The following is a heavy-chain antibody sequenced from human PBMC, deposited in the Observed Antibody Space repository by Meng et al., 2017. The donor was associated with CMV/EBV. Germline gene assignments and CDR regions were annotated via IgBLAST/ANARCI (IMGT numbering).Heavy chain of an antibody. Sequence: GGSLRLSCAASGFTFSDYYMSWIRQAPGKGLEWVSYISSSGSTIYYADSVKGRFTISRDNAKNSLYLQMNSLRAEDTAVYYCAGDRGKEYQLLDDYYYYGMDVWGQGTTVTVSS. CDR1: GFTFSDYY. J-gene: IGHJ6*02. V-gene: IGHV3-11*04. CDR2: ISSSGSTI. CDR3: AGDRGKEYQLLDDYYYYGMDV. D-gene: IGHD2-2*01.